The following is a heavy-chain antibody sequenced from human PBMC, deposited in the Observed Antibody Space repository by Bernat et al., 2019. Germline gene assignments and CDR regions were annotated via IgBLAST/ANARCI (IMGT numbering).Heavy chain of an antibody. CDR2: NYSGGST. CDR3: ARYGSGGAFDI. J-gene: IGHJ3*02. D-gene: IGHD3-10*01. CDR1: GFTVSSNY. V-gene: IGHV3-53*04. Sequence: EVQLVESGGGLVQPGGSLRLSCAASGFTVSSNYMSWVRQAPGKGLEWVSVNYSGGSTSYADSVKGRFTISRHNSKNTLYLQMNSLRAEDTAVYYCARYGSGGAFDIWGQGTMVTVSS.